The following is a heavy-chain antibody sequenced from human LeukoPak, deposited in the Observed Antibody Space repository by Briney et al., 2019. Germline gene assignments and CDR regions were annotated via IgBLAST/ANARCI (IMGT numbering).Heavy chain of an antibody. CDR2: INPNTGDI. D-gene: IGHD6-13*01. V-gene: IGHV1-2*02. J-gene: IGHJ6*02. CDR3: ARDVSSVATAAPGHWGVDV. CDR1: GYTFTGYY. Sequence: ASVSVSCKTSGYTFTGYYIHWVRQAPGQDLEWLGWINPNTGDINYAQKFQGRVTTTRDTSISTAYMELSSLRSDDTAVYYCARDVSSVATAAPGHWGVDVWGQGTTVTVSS.